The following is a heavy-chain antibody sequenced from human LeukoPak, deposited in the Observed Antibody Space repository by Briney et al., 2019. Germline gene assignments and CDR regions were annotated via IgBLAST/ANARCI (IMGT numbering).Heavy chain of an antibody. V-gene: IGHV1-69*05. CDR2: IIPIFGTA. Sequence: ASVKVSCKASGGTFSSYTISWVRQAPGQGLEWMGRIIPIFGTANYAQKFQGRVTITTDESTSTAYMELSSLRSEDTAVYYCARTGITIFGVVIIGDYYMDVWGKGTTVTVSS. J-gene: IGHJ6*03. CDR3: ARTGITIFGVVIIGDYYMDV. D-gene: IGHD3-3*01. CDR1: GGTFSSYT.